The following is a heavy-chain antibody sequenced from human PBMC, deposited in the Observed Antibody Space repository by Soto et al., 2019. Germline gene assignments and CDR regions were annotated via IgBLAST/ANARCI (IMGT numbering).Heavy chain of an antibody. J-gene: IGHJ5*02. CDR2: IIPIFGTA. Sequence: ASVKVSCKASGGTFSSYSISWVRQAPGQGLEWMGGIIPIFGTANYAQKFQGRVTITADESTSTAYMELSSLRSEDTAVYYCANYDSSGSTDTPFDPWGQGTLVT. CDR1: GGTFSSYS. D-gene: IGHD3-22*01. V-gene: IGHV1-69*13. CDR3: ANYDSSGSTDTPFDP.